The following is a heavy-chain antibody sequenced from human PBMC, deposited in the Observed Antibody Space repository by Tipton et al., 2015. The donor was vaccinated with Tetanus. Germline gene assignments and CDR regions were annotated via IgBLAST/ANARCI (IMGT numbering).Heavy chain of an antibody. J-gene: IGHJ4*02. Sequence: QLVQSGGGLVPPGGSPQLSCLASGFAFSRSSIFWVRQAPGKGPEWVGRIRTKPNNYASAYGASVKGRFIVSRDDSVNTAYLQMNSLKIEDTAVYYCIGAASTTNYFDYWGQGTLVIVSS. CDR1: GFAFSRSS. CDR3: IGAASTTNYFDY. V-gene: IGHV3-73*01. D-gene: IGHD1-26*01. CDR2: IRTKPNNYAS.